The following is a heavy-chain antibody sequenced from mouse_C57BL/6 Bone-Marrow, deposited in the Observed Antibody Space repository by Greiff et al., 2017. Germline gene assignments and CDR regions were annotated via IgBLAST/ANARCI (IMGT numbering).Heavy chain of an antibody. CDR3: ARRRWFAY. CDR2: IVPGNGNT. CDR1: GYTFTGYW. Sequence: QVQLQQSGAELMKPGASVKLSCTATGYTFTGYWIEWVKQRPGHGLEWIGEIVPGNGNTNYTEKFKGKATFTADTSSNTAYMQLSSPTTEDAAIXYCARRRWFAYWGQGTPVTVSA. J-gene: IGHJ3*01. V-gene: IGHV1-9*01.